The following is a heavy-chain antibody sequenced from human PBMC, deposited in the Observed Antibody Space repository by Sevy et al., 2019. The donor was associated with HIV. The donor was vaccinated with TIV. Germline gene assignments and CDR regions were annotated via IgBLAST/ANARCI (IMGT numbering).Heavy chain of an antibody. Sequence: GGSLRLSCAASGFTFSNAWVSWVRQAPGKGLEWVGRIKSKTDGGTTDYAAPVKGRFTISRDDSKNTLYLQMNSLKTEDTAVYYCTTDSGIAVAAHDYWGQGTLVTVSS. CDR3: TTDSGIAVAAHDY. CDR1: GFTFSNAW. CDR2: IKSKTDGGTT. D-gene: IGHD6-19*01. J-gene: IGHJ4*02. V-gene: IGHV3-15*01.